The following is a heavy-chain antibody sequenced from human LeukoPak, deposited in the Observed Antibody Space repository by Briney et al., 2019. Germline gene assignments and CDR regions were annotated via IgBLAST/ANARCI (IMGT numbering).Heavy chain of an antibody. D-gene: IGHD6-6*01. CDR3: ARGSSNIAARNNWFDP. Sequence: TGGSLRLSCAASGFTFSRNSMNWVRQAPGKGLEWVSSISTSSSYINNADSVKGRFTISRDNAKNSLYLQMNSLRAEDTAVYYCARGSSNIAARNNWFDPWGQGTLVTVSS. V-gene: IGHV3-21*01. J-gene: IGHJ5*02. CDR2: ISTSSSYI. CDR1: GFTFSRNS.